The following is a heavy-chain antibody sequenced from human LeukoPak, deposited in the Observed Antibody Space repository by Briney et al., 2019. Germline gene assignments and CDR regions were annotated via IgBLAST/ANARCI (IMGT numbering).Heavy chain of an antibody. J-gene: IGHJ6*03. CDR3: ARQHPYYYYYYMDV. D-gene: IGHD2-21*01. V-gene: IGHV4-34*01. Sequence: PSETLSLTCTVSGGSISSYYWSWIRQPPGKGLEWIGEINHSGSTNYNPSLKSRVTISVDTSKNQFSLKLSSVTAADTAVYYCARQHPYYYYYYMDVWGKGTTATVSS. CDR2: INHSGST. CDR1: GGSISSYY.